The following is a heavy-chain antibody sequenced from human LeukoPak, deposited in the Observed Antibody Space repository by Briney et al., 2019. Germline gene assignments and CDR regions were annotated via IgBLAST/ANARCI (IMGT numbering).Heavy chain of an antibody. D-gene: IGHD2-15*01. CDR2: ISGSGGST. CDR3: AKLDIVVVVAAKDYFDY. CDR1: GFTFSSYA. Sequence: GGSLRLSCAASGFTFSSYAMSWVRKAPGKGLEWVSAISGSGGSTYYADSVKGRFTISRDNSKNTLYLQMNSLRAKDTAVYYCAKLDIVVVVAAKDYFDYWGQGTLVTVSS. J-gene: IGHJ4*02. V-gene: IGHV3-23*01.